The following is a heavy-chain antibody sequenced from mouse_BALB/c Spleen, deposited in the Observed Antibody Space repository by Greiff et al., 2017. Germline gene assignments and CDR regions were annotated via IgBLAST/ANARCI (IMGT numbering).Heavy chain of an antibody. CDR1: GFTFSSYA. Sequence: EVQRVESGGGLVKPGGSLKLSCAASGFTFSSYAMSWVRQTPEKRLEWVASISSGGSTYYPDSVKGRFTISRDNARNILYLQMSSLRSEDTAMYYCAATALAYWGQGTLVTVSA. CDR2: ISSGGST. V-gene: IGHV5-6-5*01. D-gene: IGHD1-2*01. CDR3: AATALAY. J-gene: IGHJ3*01.